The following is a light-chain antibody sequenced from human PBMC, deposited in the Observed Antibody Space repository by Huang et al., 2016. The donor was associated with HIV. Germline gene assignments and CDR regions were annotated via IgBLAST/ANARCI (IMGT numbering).Light chain of an antibody. V-gene: IGKV1-NL1*01. Sequence: DIQMTQSPSSLSASVGDRVTITCRASQDIGGSLAWFQQRPGKAPKLLLYSAFVLESGGPPRFTGSGSGTEYTLTISSLQPQDFATYYCQQYFADPVTFGQGTRLDIK. CDR1: QDIGGS. CDR3: QQYFADPVT. CDR2: SAF. J-gene: IGKJ2*01.